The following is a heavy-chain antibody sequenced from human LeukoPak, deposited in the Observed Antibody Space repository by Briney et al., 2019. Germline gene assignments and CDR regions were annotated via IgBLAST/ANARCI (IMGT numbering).Heavy chain of an antibody. V-gene: IGHV3-21*01. CDR1: GFTLSSYS. D-gene: IGHD3-22*01. CDR3: ARVRDSSGYPAASSY. J-gene: IGHJ4*02. Sequence: PGGSLRLSCAASGFTLSSYSMNWVRQAPGKGLEWVSSISSSSSYIYYADSVKGRFTISRDNAKNSLYLQMNSLRAEDTAVYYCARVRDSSGYPAASSYWGQGTLVTVSS. CDR2: ISSSSSYI.